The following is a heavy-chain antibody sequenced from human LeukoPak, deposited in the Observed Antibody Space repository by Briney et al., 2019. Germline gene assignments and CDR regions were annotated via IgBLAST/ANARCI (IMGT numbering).Heavy chain of an antibody. CDR2: INPNSGGT. J-gene: IGHJ3*02. Sequence: ASVKVSCKASGYTFTGYYMHRVRQAPGQGLEWMGWINPNSGGTNYAQKFQGRVTMTRDTSISTAYMELSRLRSDDTAVYYCAPASALAYCGGDCYLSDAFDIWGQGTMVTVSS. V-gene: IGHV1-2*02. D-gene: IGHD2-21*02. CDR1: GYTFTGYY. CDR3: APASALAYCGGDCYLSDAFDI.